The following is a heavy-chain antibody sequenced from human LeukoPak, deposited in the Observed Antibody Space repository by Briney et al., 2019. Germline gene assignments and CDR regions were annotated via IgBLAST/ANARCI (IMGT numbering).Heavy chain of an antibody. CDR2: IYSGGST. Sequence: GGSLRLSCAASGFTVSSNYMSWVRQAPGKGLEWVSVIYSGGSTYYADSVKGRFTISRDNSKNTLYLQMNSLRAEDTAVYYCAGGSTSYVWGTFWRYWGQGTLVTVSS. CDR1: GFTVSSNY. V-gene: IGHV3-66*01. J-gene: IGHJ4*02. D-gene: IGHD3-16*01. CDR3: AGGSTSYVWGTFWRY.